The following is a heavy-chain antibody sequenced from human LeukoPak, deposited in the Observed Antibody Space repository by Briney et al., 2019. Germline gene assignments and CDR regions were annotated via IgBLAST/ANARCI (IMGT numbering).Heavy chain of an antibody. CDR3: ASTRSHTYWYFDL. CDR2: IYTSGST. CDR1: GGSFSGYY. D-gene: IGHD1-14*01. J-gene: IGHJ2*01. Sequence: SETLSLTCAVYGGSFSGYYWSWIRQPAGKGLEWIGRIYTSGSTNYNPSLKSRVTMSVDTSKNQFSLKLSSETAADTAVYYCASTRSHTYWYFDLWGRGTLVTVSS. V-gene: IGHV4-59*10.